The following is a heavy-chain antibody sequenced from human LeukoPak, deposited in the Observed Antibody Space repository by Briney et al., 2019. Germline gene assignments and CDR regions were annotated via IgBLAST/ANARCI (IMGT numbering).Heavy chain of an antibody. Sequence: PGRSLRLSCAASGFTFSSYSMNWVRQAPGKGLEWVSSISSSSSYIYYADSVKGRFTISRDNAKNSLYLQMNSLRAEDTAVYYCARDSGGRGSYPCWGQGTLVTVSS. D-gene: IGHD1-26*01. CDR2: ISSSSSYI. J-gene: IGHJ4*02. CDR1: GFTFSSYS. V-gene: IGHV3-21*01. CDR3: ARDSGGRGSYPC.